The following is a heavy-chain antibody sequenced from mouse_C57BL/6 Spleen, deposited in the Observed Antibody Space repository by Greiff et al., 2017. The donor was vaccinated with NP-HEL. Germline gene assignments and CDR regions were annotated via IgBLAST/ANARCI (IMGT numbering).Heavy chain of an antibody. Sequence: EVQRVESGGGLVKPGGSLKLSCAASGFTFSDYGMHLVRQAPEKGLEWVAYISSGSSTIYYADTVKGRFTISRDNAKNTLFLQMTSLRSEDTAMYYCARSNKGKLDYWGQGTTLTVSS. D-gene: IGHD2-5*01. CDR3: ARSNKGKLDY. CDR1: GFTFSDYG. V-gene: IGHV5-17*01. J-gene: IGHJ2*01. CDR2: ISSGSSTI.